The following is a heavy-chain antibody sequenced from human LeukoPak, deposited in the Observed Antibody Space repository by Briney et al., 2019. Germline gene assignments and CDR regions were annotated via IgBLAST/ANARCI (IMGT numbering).Heavy chain of an antibody. Sequence: PSETLSLTCSVSGGSISSYYWTWIRQPPGKGLEWIGYIYYSGSTNYNSSLKSRVTISVDTSKNQFSLNLNSVTAADTAVYYCARGGAARLHFQNWGQGTLVTVSS. D-gene: IGHD6-6*01. CDR1: GGSISSYY. CDR2: IYYSGST. V-gene: IGHV4-59*01. J-gene: IGHJ1*01. CDR3: ARGGAARLHFQN.